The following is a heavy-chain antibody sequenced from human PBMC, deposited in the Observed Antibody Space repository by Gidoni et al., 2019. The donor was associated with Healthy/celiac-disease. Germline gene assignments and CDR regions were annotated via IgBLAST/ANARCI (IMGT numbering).Heavy chain of an antibody. Sequence: QVQLVESGGGVVQPGRSLRLSCAASGFTFSSYGMHWVRQAPGKGLEWVAVIWYDGSNKYYADSVKGRFTISRDNSKNTLYLQMNSLRAEDTAVYYCARDSYNTMVQGANPPAFDPWGQGTLVTVSS. CDR1: GFTFSSYG. CDR2: IWYDGSNK. J-gene: IGHJ5*02. CDR3: ARDSYNTMVQGANPPAFDP. V-gene: IGHV3-33*01. D-gene: IGHD3-10*01.